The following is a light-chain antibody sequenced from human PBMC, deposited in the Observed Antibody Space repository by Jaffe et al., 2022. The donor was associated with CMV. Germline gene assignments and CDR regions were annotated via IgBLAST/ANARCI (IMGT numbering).Light chain of an antibody. V-gene: IGKV3-15*01. CDR2: GAS. J-gene: IGKJ1*01. Sequence: EIVMTQSPATLSVSPGERATLSCRASQSVSSNLAWYQQKPGQAPRLLIYGASTRATGIPARFSGSGSGTEFTLTISSLQSEDFAVYYCQQYNTWLREFGQGTKVEIK. CDR1: QSVSSN. CDR3: QQYNTWLRE.